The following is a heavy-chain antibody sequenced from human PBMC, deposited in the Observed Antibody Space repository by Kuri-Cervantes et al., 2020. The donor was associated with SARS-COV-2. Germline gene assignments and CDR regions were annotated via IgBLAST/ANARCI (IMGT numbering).Heavy chain of an antibody. CDR3: ARDNIVVVPAADKSDFDY. CDR1: GFSFSDYS. V-gene: IGHV3-11*06. J-gene: IGHJ4*02. CDR2: ISNSLTYI. D-gene: IGHD2-2*01. Sequence: GESLKISCVASGFSFSDYSMYWIRQPPGRGLEWVSYISNSLTYINYADSVRGRFTISRANSKNSLYLQMSSLRADDTAVYFCARDNIVVVPAADKSDFDYWGQGTLVTVSS.